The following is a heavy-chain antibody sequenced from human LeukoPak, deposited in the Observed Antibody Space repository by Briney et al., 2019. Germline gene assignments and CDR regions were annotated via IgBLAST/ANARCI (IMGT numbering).Heavy chain of an antibody. Sequence: SQTLSHTCAISGDSVSSNSAAWNWIRQSPSRGLEWLGGTYYRSKWYSDYAVSVKGRISIIPGTSKNQLSLQLNSVTPEDTAVYYCARSIAAAVSGIDYWGQGTLVTVSS. CDR3: ARSIAAAVSGIDY. D-gene: IGHD6-13*01. J-gene: IGHJ4*02. V-gene: IGHV6-1*01. CDR2: TYYRSKWYS. CDR1: GDSVSSNSAA.